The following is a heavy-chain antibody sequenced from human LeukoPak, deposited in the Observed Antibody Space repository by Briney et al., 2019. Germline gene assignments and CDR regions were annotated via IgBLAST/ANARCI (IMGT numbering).Heavy chain of an antibody. V-gene: IGHV3-23*01. CDR1: GFTFSDYY. D-gene: IGHD4-17*01. CDR2: ISGSGDST. J-gene: IGHJ4*02. CDR3: AKIYGDFIPFDF. Sequence: GGSLRLSCAASGFTFSDYYMSWIRQAPGKGLEWVSIISGSGDSTYYADSVKGRFTISRDNSKNTLYLQVNSLRAEDTAVYYCAKIYGDFIPFDFWGQGTLVTVSS.